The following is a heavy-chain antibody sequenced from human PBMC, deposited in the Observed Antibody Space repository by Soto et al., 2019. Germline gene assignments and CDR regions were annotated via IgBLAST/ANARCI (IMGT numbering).Heavy chain of an antibody. CDR2: IIPIFGTA. J-gene: IGHJ4*02. D-gene: IGHD3-9*01. Sequence: VKVSCKASGGTFSSYAISWVRQAPGQGLEWMGGIIPIFGTANYAQKFQGRVTITADESTSTAYMELSSLRSEDTAVYYCATAGGYFDWFPFDYWGQGTLVTVSS. CDR1: GGTFSSYA. V-gene: IGHV1-69*13. CDR3: ATAGGYFDWFPFDY.